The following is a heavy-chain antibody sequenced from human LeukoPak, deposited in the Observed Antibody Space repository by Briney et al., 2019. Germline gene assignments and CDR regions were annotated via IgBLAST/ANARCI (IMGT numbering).Heavy chain of an antibody. V-gene: IGHV3-23*01. D-gene: IGHD2-21*01. CDR1: GFTFNNYA. CDR3: AKAPVTSCRGAYCYPFDS. CDR2: TSSSDAGT. Sequence: GGSLRLSCAASGFTFNNYAMTWVRQAPGKGLEWVAATSSSDAGTYHADSVRGRFTISRDNSKNTLYLQMNSLRAEDAAVYFCAKAPVTSCRGAYCYPFDSWGQGTLVTVSS. J-gene: IGHJ4*02.